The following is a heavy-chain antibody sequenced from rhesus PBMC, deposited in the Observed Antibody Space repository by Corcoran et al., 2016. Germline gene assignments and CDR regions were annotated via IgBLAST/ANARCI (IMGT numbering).Heavy chain of an antibody. CDR3: ARGKGLFDY. D-gene: IGHD3-28*01. V-gene: IGHV4-73*01. CDR2: IYGNSAST. J-gene: IGHJ4*01. CDR1: GGSISGYYY. Sequence: QVQLQQWGEGLVKPSETLSLTCAVYGGSISGYYYWSWIRQPPGKGLEWIGYIYGNSASTNYNPSLKNRVTISKDTSKNQFSLKLNSVTAADTAVYYCARGKGLFDYWGQGVLVTVSS.